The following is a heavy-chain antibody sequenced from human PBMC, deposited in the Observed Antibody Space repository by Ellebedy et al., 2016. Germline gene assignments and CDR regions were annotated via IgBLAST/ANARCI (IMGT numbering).Heavy chain of an antibody. V-gene: IGHV1-3*01. CDR1: GYTFTSYY. Sequence: ASVKVSCKASGYTFTSYYMHWVRQAPGQRLEWMGWINAGNGNTKYSQKFQGRVTITRDTSASTAYMELSSLRSEDTAVYYCARSLYSSSWYAPYYYYGMDVWGQGTTVTVSS. CDR2: INAGNGNT. D-gene: IGHD6-13*01. CDR3: ARSLYSSSWYAPYYYYGMDV. J-gene: IGHJ6*02.